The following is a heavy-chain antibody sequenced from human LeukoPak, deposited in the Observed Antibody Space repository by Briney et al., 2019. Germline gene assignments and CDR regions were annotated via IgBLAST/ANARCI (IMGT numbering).Heavy chain of an antibody. CDR3: ARGGQLVRKRGPEYFQH. J-gene: IGHJ1*01. CDR2: INHSGST. Sequence: SETLSLTCAVYGGSFSGYYWSWLRQPPGKGLEWIGEINHSGSTNYNPSLKSRVTISVDTSKNQFSLKLSSVTAADTAVYYCARGGQLVRKRGPEYFQHWGQGTLVTVSS. V-gene: IGHV4-34*01. CDR1: GGSFSGYY. D-gene: IGHD6-6*01.